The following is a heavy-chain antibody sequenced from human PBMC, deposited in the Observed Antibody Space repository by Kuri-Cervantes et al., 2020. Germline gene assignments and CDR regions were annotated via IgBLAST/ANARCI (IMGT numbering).Heavy chain of an antibody. CDR2: IKQDESEK. Sequence: GGSLRLSCVASGFTFSNYWMSWVRQAPGKGLEWVANIKQDESEKYYVDSVRGRFTISRDNSKNTLSLQMNSLRAEDTAVYYCARVAYHYYAMDVWGQGTTVTVSS. CDR1: GFTFSNYW. D-gene: IGHD3-3*02. J-gene: IGHJ6*02. CDR3: ARVAYHYYAMDV. V-gene: IGHV3-7*03.